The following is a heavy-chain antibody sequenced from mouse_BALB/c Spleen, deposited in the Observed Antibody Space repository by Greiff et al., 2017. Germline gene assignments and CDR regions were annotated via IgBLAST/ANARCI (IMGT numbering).Heavy chain of an antibody. D-gene: IGHD2-10*02. V-gene: IGHV1-7*01. CDR3: ARLYGNYDALDY. Sequence: VQLQQSGAELAKPGASVKMSCTASGYTFTSYWMHWVKQRPGQGLEWIGYINPSTGYTEYNQKFKDKATLTADKSSSTAYLQLNSLTSEDSAVYYCARLYGNYDALDYWGQGTSVTVSA. CDR1: GYTFTSYW. CDR2: INPSTGYT. J-gene: IGHJ4*01.